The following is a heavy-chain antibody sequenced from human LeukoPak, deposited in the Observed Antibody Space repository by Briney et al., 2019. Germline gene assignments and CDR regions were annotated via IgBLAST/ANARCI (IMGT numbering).Heavy chain of an antibody. CDR2: IYYSGST. J-gene: IGHJ4*02. V-gene: IGHV4-59*01. CDR1: GRSISSYY. CDR3: ARGFARAEY. Sequence: SETLSLTCTVSGRSISSYYWSWIRQPPRKGLEWIGYIYYSGSTNYNPSLKSRVTISVDTSKNQFSLKLSSVTAADTAVYYCARGFARAEYWGQGTLVTVSS.